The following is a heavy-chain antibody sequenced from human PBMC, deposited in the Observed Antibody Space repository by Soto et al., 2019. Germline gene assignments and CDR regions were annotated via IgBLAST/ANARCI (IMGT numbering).Heavy chain of an antibody. J-gene: IGHJ4*02. D-gene: IGHD6-13*01. Sequence: ASVKFSCKASGYTFTSYAMHWVRQAPGQRLEWMGWINAGNGNTKYSQKFQGRVTITRDTSASTAYMELSSLRSEDTAVYYCARDLIGPTHSSLYSSSWYYFDYWGQGTLVTVSS. V-gene: IGHV1-3*01. CDR1: GYTFTSYA. CDR3: ARDLIGPTHSSLYSSSWYYFDY. CDR2: INAGNGNT.